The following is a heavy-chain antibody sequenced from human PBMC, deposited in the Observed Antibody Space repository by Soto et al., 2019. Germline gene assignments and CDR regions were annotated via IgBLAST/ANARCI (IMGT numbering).Heavy chain of an antibody. Sequence: PGGSLRLSCATSGFTFSGFVMQWVRQAPGKGLEWVAVIWYDGSHKYYADSVKGRFTISRDDSKNTLYLQMSNLRVEDTAVYYCVRGSSCTTTTCYNLGWFAPWGQGTLVTVSS. CDR3: VRGSSCTTTTCYNLGWFAP. CDR1: GFTFSGFV. V-gene: IGHV3-33*01. CDR2: IWYDGSHK. D-gene: IGHD2-2*02. J-gene: IGHJ5*02.